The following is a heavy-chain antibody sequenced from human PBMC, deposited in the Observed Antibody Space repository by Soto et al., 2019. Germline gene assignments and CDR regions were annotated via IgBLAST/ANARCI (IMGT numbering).Heavy chain of an antibody. V-gene: IGHV4-59*01. CDR3: ARAGAATLSDY. D-gene: IGHD2-15*01. Sequence: QVQLQESGPGLVKASETLSLTCTVSGGSISNYYCCWIRQPPGKGLEWIGYIYYSGSTHYNPSLKSRVTISVDTSKNQSSLNLSSVTAADTAVYYCARAGAATLSDYSGQGTLVTVSS. CDR2: IYYSGST. J-gene: IGHJ4*02. CDR1: GGSISNYY.